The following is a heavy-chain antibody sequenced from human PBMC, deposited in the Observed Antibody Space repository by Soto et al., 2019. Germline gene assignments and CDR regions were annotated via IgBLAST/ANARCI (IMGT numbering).Heavy chain of an antibody. Sequence: QVQLVESGGGVIQPGRSRRLSCAASGFTFSSYGMHWVRQAPGKGLEWVAVISYDGSNKYYADSVKGRFTISRDNSKNTLYLQMNSLRAEDTAVYYCAKGSYWDYYYGMDVW. V-gene: IGHV3-30*18. CDR1: GFTFSSYG. CDR3: AKGSYWDYYYGMDV. J-gene: IGHJ6*01. D-gene: IGHD2-8*02. CDR2: ISYDGSNK.